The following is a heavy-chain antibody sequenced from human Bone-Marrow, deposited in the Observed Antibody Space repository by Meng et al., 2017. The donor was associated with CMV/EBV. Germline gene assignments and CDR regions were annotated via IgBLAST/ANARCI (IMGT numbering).Heavy chain of an antibody. Sequence: GESLKISCAASGFTFSSYGMHWVRQAPGKGLEWVAVIWYDGSNKYYADSVKGRFTISRDNSKNTLYLQMNSLRAEDTAVYYCARGRAVVVPAAPAFDYWGQGTLVTVSS. CDR3: ARGRAVVVPAAPAFDY. D-gene: IGHD2-2*01. V-gene: IGHV3-33*01. J-gene: IGHJ4*02. CDR1: GFTFSSYG. CDR2: IWYDGSNK.